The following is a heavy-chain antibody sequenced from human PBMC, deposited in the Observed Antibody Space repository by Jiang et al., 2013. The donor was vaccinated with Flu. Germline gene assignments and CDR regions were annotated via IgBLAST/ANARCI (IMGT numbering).Heavy chain of an antibody. V-gene: IGHV3-64*01. CDR3: ARGRAGATIRYFDS. CDR1: GFTFSSHA. D-gene: IGHD1-26*01. Sequence: QLLESGGGLFQPGGSLRLSCAASGFTFSSHAMHWVRQAPGKGLEYVSAISDNGGRTYYANSVKGRFTISRDNSKNTLYLQMGSLRPEDMAVYYCARGRAGATIRYFDSWGQGTLVTVSS. J-gene: IGHJ4*02. CDR2: ISDNGGRT.